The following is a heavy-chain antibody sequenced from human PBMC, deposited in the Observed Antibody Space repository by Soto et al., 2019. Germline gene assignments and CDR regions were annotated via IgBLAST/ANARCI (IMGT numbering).Heavy chain of an antibody. Sequence: QVQLQESGPGLVKPSETLSLTCTVSGGSISSYYWSWIRQPPGKGLEWIGYIYYSGSTNYNPSLKSRVTISVDTSKNQFSLKLSSVTAADTAVYYCARDELYWYFDLWGRGTLVTVSS. D-gene: IGHD1-7*01. J-gene: IGHJ2*01. CDR1: GGSISSYY. CDR2: IYYSGST. CDR3: ARDELYWYFDL. V-gene: IGHV4-59*01.